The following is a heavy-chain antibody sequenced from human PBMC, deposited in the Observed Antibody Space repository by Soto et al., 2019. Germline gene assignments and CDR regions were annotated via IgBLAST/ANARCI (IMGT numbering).Heavy chain of an antibody. Sequence: QVQLVQSGAEVKKPGSSVKVSCKASGGTFSSYTISWVRQAPGQGLEWMGRILPILGIANYAQKFQGRVTITADKSTSTAYMELSSLRSEDTAVYYCARENERGYSYGPHVETIDYWGQGTLVTVSS. CDR3: ARENERGYSYGPHVETIDY. CDR1: GGTFSSYT. J-gene: IGHJ4*02. V-gene: IGHV1-69*08. D-gene: IGHD5-18*01. CDR2: ILPILGIA.